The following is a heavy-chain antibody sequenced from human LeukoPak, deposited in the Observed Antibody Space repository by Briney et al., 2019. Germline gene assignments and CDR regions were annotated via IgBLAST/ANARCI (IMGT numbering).Heavy chain of an antibody. D-gene: IGHD2-21*02. CDR2: MNPNSGNT. J-gene: IGHJ4*02. CDR3: ARFPQSGDPDY. Sequence: ASVKVSCKASGYTFTSYDINWVRQAPGQGLEWMGWMNPNSGNTGYAQKFQGRVTITRNTSISTAYMELSSLRSEDTAVYYCARFPQSGDPDYWGQGTLVTVSS. CDR1: GYTFTSYD. V-gene: IGHV1-8*03.